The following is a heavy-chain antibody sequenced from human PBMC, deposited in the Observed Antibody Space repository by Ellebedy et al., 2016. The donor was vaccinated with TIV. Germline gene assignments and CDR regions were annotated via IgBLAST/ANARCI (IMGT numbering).Heavy chain of an antibody. Sequence: GESLMISCPASGFTYRSYAMSWVRQDPGTGLEWVSAISGSGGSTYYADSVKGRFTISRDNSKNTLYLQMNSLRAEDTAVYYCAKTGGEWELPDYWGQGTLVTVSS. D-gene: IGHD1-26*01. V-gene: IGHV3-23*01. CDR1: GFTYRSYA. CDR2: ISGSGGST. CDR3: AKTGGEWELPDY. J-gene: IGHJ4*02.